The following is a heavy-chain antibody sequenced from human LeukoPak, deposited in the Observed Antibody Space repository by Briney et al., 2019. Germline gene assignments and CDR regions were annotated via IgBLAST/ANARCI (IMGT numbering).Heavy chain of an antibody. D-gene: IGHD1-26*01. V-gene: IGHV1-69*06. Sequence: SVKVSCKASGGTFSSYAISWVRQAPGQGLEWMGGIIPIFGTANYAQKFQGRVTITADKSTSTAYMELSSLRSEDTAVYYCALGGSYYEGVGPFDYWGQGTLVTVSS. CDR3: ALGGSYYEGVGPFDY. J-gene: IGHJ4*02. CDR2: IIPIFGTA. CDR1: GGTFSSYA.